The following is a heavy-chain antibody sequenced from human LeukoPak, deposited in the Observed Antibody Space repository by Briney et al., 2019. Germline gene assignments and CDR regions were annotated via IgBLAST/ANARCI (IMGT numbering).Heavy chain of an antibody. V-gene: IGHV3-23*01. J-gene: IGHJ4*02. Sequence: HPGGSLRLSCAASGFTFSNYAMSWVRQAPGKGLEWVPGISGTSGTINYAAPVKGRFTISRDNSKNTLYLQMNSLRVDDMAVYYCAKRLGDPRAFDYWGQGTLVTVSS. CDR2: ISGTSGTI. D-gene: IGHD2-21*02. CDR1: GFTFSNYA. CDR3: AKRLGDPRAFDY.